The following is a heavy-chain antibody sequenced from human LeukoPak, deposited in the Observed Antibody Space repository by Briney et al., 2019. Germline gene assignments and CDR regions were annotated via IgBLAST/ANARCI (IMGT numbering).Heavy chain of an antibody. CDR3: AKSLRTISMIAFLDY. D-gene: IGHD3-22*01. Sequence: PGGSLSLSCAASGFTFSSYWMSWVRQAPGKGLEWVANIKQDGSEKYYVDSVKGRFTISRDNSKNTLYLQMNSLRAEDTAVYYCAKSLRTISMIAFLDYWGQGTLVTVSS. CDR2: IKQDGSEK. J-gene: IGHJ4*02. V-gene: IGHV3-7*01. CDR1: GFTFSSYW.